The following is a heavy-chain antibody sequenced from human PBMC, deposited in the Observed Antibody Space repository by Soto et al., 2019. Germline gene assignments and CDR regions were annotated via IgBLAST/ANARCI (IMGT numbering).Heavy chain of an antibody. J-gene: IGHJ6*02. CDR2: IIPIFGTA. V-gene: IGHV1-69*13. CDR3: ARGGIVVVPAAIRSYYYYYGMDV. Sequence: AVKVSCKASGGTFSSYAISWVRQAPGQGLEWMGGIIPIFGTANYAQKFQGRVTITADESTSTAYMELSSLRSEDTAVYYCARGGIVVVPAAIRSYYYYYGMDVWGQGTTVTVSS. D-gene: IGHD2-2*01. CDR1: GGTFSSYA.